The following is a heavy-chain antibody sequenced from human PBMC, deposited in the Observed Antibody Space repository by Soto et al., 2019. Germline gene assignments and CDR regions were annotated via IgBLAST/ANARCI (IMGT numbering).Heavy chain of an antibody. CDR3: ARDAVDCTNGVCYTAYYYGMDV. J-gene: IGHJ6*02. CDR2: INPNSGGT. CDR1: GYAFTGYY. V-gene: IGHV1-2*02. Sequence: ASVKVSCKASGYAFTGYYMHWVRQAPGQGLEWMGWINPNSGGTNYAQKFRGRVTMTRDTSISTAYMELSRLRSDDTAVYYCARDAVDCTNGVCYTAYYYGMDVWGQGPTVTVSS. D-gene: IGHD2-8*01.